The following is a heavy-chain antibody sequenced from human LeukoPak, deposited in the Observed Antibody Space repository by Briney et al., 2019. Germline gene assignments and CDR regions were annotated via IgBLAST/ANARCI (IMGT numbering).Heavy chain of an antibody. Sequence: GGSLRLSCAASGFTFSSYWMHWVRQAPGKGLMWVSLITTDGSSTTYADSVKGRFTISRDNSKNTVYLQMNNLRAEDTALYYCTNQPILAGSIDSWGQGTLVTVSS. CDR3: TNQPILAGSIDS. CDR2: ITTDGSST. CDR1: GFTFSSYW. J-gene: IGHJ4*02. D-gene: IGHD3-9*01. V-gene: IGHV3-74*01.